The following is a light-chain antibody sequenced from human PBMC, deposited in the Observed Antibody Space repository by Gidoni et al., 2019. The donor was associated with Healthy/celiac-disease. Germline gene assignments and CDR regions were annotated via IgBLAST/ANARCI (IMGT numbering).Light chain of an antibody. CDR3: QQLNSYPIT. Sequence: IPLTQSPSFLSASVGDRVTITCRASQGISSYLAWYQQKPGKAPKLLIYAASTLQSGVPSRFSGSGSGKKFTLTISSLQPEDFATYYCQQLNSYPITFXPXTKVDIK. J-gene: IGKJ3*01. CDR1: QGISSY. V-gene: IGKV1-9*01. CDR2: AAS.